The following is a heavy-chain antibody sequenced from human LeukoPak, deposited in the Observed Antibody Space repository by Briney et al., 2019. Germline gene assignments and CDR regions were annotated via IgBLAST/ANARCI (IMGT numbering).Heavy chain of an antibody. CDR1: GGSISGYY. CDR3: ETLGATHQYYFKIV. D-gene: IGHD1-26*01. V-gene: IGHV4-34*01. CDR2: INHSGST. J-gene: IGHJ6*03. Sequence: SETLSPTCAVYGGSISGYYWSWVRQPPGKGQEWIGEINHSGSTNYNPSLKSRVTISVDTSKNQFSLKLSSGTAGETAVHDSETLGATHQYYFKIVWGKVATVTVSS.